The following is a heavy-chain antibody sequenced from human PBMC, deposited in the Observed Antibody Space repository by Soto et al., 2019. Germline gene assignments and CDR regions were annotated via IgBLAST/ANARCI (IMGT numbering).Heavy chain of an antibody. CDR2: LVGSGDSI. CDR3: AKVGIANNGIWEPFDM. J-gene: IGHJ3*02. D-gene: IGHD2-8*01. CDR1: GFTFSSYA. Sequence: GGSLRLSCAASGFTFSSYAMSWVRQAPGKGLEWVSGLVGSGDSIYYAASVRGRFTVSRDNSKNTLFLQMNSLRAEDTAVYYCAKVGIANNGIWEPFDMWGQGTKVTVSS. V-gene: IGHV3-23*01.